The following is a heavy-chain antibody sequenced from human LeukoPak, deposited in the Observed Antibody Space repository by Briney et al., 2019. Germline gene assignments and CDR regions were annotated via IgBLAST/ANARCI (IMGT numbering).Heavy chain of an antibody. CDR3: ARVLFYSSGNKSNRVDY. V-gene: IGHV1-2*02. CDR2: INPNSGGT. D-gene: IGHD6-19*01. J-gene: IGHJ4*02. Sequence: GASVKVSCKASGYTFTGYYIHWVRQAPGQGLEWMGWINPNSGGTNNAQKFQGRVTMTRDTSISTAYMELSRLRSDDTAVYYCARVLFYSSGNKSNRVDYWGQGTLVTASS. CDR1: GYTFTGYY.